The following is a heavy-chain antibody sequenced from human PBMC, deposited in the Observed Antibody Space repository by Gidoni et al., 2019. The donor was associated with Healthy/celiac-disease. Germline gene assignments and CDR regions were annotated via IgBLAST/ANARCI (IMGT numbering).Heavy chain of an antibody. J-gene: IGHJ5*02. D-gene: IGHD5-12*01. CDR2: IIPSFGTA. Sequence: QVQLVQSGAEVKKPGSSVKVSCKASGGTFSSYAISWVRQAPGPGLEWMGGIIPSFGTANYAQKFQGRVTITADESTSTAYMELSSLRSEDTAVYYCARDVFRYSGYDSDGNWFDPWGQGTLVTVSS. V-gene: IGHV1-69*01. CDR3: ARDVFRYSGYDSDGNWFDP. CDR1: GGTFSSYA.